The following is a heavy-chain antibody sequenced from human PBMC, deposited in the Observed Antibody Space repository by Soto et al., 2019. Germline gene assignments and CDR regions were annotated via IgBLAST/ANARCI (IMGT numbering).Heavy chain of an antibody. CDR3: ARERNFWSGYLGPDAFDI. V-gene: IGHV4-59*01. J-gene: IGHJ3*02. CDR2: IYYSGST. D-gene: IGHD3-3*01. Sequence: WKTLSLTCTVSGSSISSYYWSWIRQPPGKGLEWIGYIYYSGSTNYNPSLKSRVTISVDTSKNQFSLKLSSVTAADTAVYYCARERNFWSGYLGPDAFDIRGQGTMVTVSS. CDR1: GSSISSYY.